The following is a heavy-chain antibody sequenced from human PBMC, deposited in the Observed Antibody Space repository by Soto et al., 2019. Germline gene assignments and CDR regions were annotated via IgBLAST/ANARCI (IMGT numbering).Heavy chain of an antibody. CDR1: GFTVNSNY. Sequence: GGSLRLSCAASGFTVNSNYMSWVRQAPGKGLEWVSVIYSGGSTNYTDSVKGRFTISRDNSKNTLYLQMNSLRAEDTAVYYCARSDCSSANCYYYYMDVWGKGTTVTVSS. CDR2: IYSGGST. V-gene: IGHV3-66*01. J-gene: IGHJ6*03. D-gene: IGHD2-2*01. CDR3: ARSDCSSANCYYYYMDV.